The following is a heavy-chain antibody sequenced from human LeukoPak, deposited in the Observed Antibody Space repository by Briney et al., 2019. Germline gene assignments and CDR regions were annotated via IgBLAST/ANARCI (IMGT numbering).Heavy chain of an antibody. V-gene: IGHV1-24*01. CDR3: ARTLPYYYDSSNAFDI. Sequence: ASVKVSCKVSGYTLTELSMHWVRQAPGKGLEWMGGFDPEDGETIYAQKFQGRVTMTEDTSTDTAYMELSSLRSEDTAVYYCARTLPYYYDSSNAFDIWGQGTMVTVSS. CDR2: FDPEDGET. CDR1: GYTLTELS. D-gene: IGHD3-22*01. J-gene: IGHJ3*02.